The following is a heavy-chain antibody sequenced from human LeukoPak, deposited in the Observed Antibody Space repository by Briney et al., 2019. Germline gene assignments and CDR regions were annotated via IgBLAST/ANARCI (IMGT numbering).Heavy chain of an antibody. J-gene: IGHJ3*02. CDR2: INHSGST. V-gene: IGHV4-34*01. D-gene: IGHD1-26*01. CDR3: ARLPPGSYSRQAFDI. Sequence: SETLSLTCAVYGGSFSGYYWSWIRQPPRKGLEWIGEINHSGSTNYNPSLKSRVTISVDTSKNQFSLKLSSVTAADTAVYYCARLPPGSYSRQAFDIWGQGTMVTVSS. CDR1: GGSFSGYY.